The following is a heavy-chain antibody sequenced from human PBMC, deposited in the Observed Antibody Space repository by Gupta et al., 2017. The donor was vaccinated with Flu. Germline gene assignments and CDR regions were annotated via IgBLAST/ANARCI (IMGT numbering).Heavy chain of an antibody. J-gene: IGHJ6*03. Sequence: VRQVPGKGLEWVSFISWDFNAYYAASVKGRFTISRDNSKNSLYLEMNSLTTEDTALYYCAKDVGDSYYYMDVWGQGTAVTVSS. D-gene: IGHD1-26*01. V-gene: IGHV3-43*01. CDR3: AKDVGDSYYYMDV. CDR2: ISWDFNA.